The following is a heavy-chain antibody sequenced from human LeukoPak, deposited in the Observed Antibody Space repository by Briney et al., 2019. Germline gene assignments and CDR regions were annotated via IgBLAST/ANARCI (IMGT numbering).Heavy chain of an antibody. V-gene: IGHV1-8*01. J-gene: IGHJ5*02. CDR1: GYTFTSYD. D-gene: IGHD1-26*01. CDR3: ARGRIKYFVGATTSWFDP. CDR2: MNPNSGNT. Sequence: ASVKVSCKASGYTFTSYDINWVRQATGQGLEWMGWMNPNSGNTGYAQKFQGRVTMTRNTSISTAYMELSSLRSEDTAVYYCARGRIKYFVGATTSWFDPWGQGTPVTVSS.